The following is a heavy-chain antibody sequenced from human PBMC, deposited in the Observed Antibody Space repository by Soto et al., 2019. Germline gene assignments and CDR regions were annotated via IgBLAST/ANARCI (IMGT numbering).Heavy chain of an antibody. CDR1: GFTFSSYA. Sequence: EVQLLESGGGLVQPGGSLRLSCAASGFTFSSYAMSWVRQAPGKGLEWVSAISGSGGSTYYADSVKGRFTISRDNSKNTLYLQMNSLRAEDTAVYYCAKDSPGVVGATDDAFDIWGQGTVVTVSS. V-gene: IGHV3-23*01. CDR2: ISGSGGST. CDR3: AKDSPGVVGATDDAFDI. J-gene: IGHJ3*02. D-gene: IGHD1-26*01.